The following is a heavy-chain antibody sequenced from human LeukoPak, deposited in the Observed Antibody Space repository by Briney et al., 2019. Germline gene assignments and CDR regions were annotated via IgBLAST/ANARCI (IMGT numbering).Heavy chain of an antibody. V-gene: IGHV3-15*01. CDR2: IKSKTDGGTT. CDR1: GFTFSNAW. D-gene: IGHD3-22*01. CDR3: TSRYYYDSSGYYAFIR. Sequence: NPGGSLRLSCAASGFTFSNAWMSWVRQAPGKGLEWVGRIKSKTDGGTTDYAAPVKGRFTISRDDSKNTLYLQMNSLKTEDTAVYYCTSRYYYDSSGYYAFIRWGQGTLVTVSS. J-gene: IGHJ4*02.